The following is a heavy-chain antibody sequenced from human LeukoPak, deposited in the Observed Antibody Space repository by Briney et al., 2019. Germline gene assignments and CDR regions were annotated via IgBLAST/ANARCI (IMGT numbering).Heavy chain of an antibody. Sequence: GGSLRLSCAASGFTFSSYAMSWVRQAPGKGLEWVSAISGSGGSTYYADSVKGRFTISRDNSKNTLYLQMNSLRAEDTAVYYCAKDLGPLADYVWGSYRSPLDYWGQGTLVTVSS. CDR1: GFTFSSYA. V-gene: IGHV3-23*01. CDR3: AKDLGPLADYVWGSYRSPLDY. CDR2: ISGSGGST. D-gene: IGHD3-16*02. J-gene: IGHJ4*02.